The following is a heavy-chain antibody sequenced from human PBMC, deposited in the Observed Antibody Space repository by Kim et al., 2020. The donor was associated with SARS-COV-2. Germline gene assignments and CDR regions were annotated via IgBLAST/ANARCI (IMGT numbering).Heavy chain of an antibody. Sequence: YADSVKGRFTNSRDNSKNTLYLQMNSLRAEDTAVYYCAKDRAARIYYFDYWGQGTLVTVSS. J-gene: IGHJ4*02. V-gene: IGHV3-33*06. CDR3: AKDRAARIYYFDY. D-gene: IGHD6-6*01.